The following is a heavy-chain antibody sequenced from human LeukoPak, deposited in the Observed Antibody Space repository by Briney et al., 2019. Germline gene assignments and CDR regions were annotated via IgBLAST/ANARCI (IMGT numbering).Heavy chain of an antibody. Sequence: SGPTLVKPTQTLTLTCTFSGFSLSTSGVGVGWIRQPPGKALEWLALIYWDDDKRYSPSLKSRLTITKDTSKNQVVLTMTNMDPVDTGTYYCAHRHSSSWYDHGNWFDPWGQGILVTVSS. CDR2: IYWDDDK. J-gene: IGHJ5*02. CDR3: AHRHSSSWYDHGNWFDP. D-gene: IGHD6-13*01. V-gene: IGHV2-5*02. CDR1: GFSLSTSGVG.